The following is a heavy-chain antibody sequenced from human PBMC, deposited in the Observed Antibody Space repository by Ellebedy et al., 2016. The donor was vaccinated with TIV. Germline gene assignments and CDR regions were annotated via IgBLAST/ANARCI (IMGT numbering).Heavy chain of an antibody. V-gene: IGHV4-31*03. D-gene: IGHD3-16*02. CDR2: IYYSGST. Sequence: SETLSLXXTVSGGSISSGGYYWSWIRQHPGKGLEWIGYIYYSGSTYYNPSLKSRVTISVDTSKNQFSLKLSSVTAADTAVYYCARDGWGVIPYWGQGTLVTVSS. J-gene: IGHJ4*02. CDR3: ARDGWGVIPY. CDR1: GGSISSGGYY.